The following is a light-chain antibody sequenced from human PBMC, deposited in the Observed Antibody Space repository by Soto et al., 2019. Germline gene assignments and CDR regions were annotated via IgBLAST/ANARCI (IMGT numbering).Light chain of an antibody. J-gene: IGLJ2*01. Sequence: QSVLTQPRSVSGSPGQSVTISCTGTSSDVGSHNFVSWYQQHPGKAPKFMIYDVSQRPSGVPDRFSGSKSGNTASLTISGLQAEDEADYYCCSHAGTYTAVLFGGGTKLTVL. CDR2: DVS. CDR1: SSDVGSHNF. CDR3: CSHAGTYTAVL. V-gene: IGLV2-11*01.